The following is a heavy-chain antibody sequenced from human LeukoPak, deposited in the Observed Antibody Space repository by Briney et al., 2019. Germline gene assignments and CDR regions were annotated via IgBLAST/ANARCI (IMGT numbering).Heavy chain of an antibody. J-gene: IGHJ3*02. V-gene: IGHV4-31*03. CDR1: GGSISSGGYY. CDR2: IYYSGST. Sequence: PSETLSLTCTASGGSISSGGYYWSWIRQHPGKGLEWIGYIYYSGSTYYNPSLKSRVTLSVDTSKNQFSRKLSSVTAADTAVYYCARSPGYDFWSGYPSGDAFDIWGQGTMVTVSS. D-gene: IGHD3-3*01. CDR3: ARSPGYDFWSGYPSGDAFDI.